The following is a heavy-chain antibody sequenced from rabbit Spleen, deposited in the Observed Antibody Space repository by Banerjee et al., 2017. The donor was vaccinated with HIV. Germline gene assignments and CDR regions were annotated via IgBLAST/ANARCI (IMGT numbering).Heavy chain of an antibody. D-gene: IGHD7-1*01. CDR2: IDTGSSGFP. V-gene: IGHV1S40*01. CDR3: ARDSGSSFSSYCLDL. Sequence: QALEESGGDLVKPGASLTLTCTASGGSFSSSYYMCWVRQAPGEGLEWIACIDTGSSGFPYFASWAKGRFPIPQTSSTTVALQVNSLTAADTATYFRARDSGSSFSSYCLDLWGQGTL. CDR1: GGSFSSSYY. J-gene: IGHJ3*01.